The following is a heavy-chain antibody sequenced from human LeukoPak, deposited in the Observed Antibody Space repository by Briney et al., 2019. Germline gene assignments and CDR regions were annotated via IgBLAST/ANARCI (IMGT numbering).Heavy chain of an antibody. J-gene: IGHJ5*02. CDR1: GGSISSGSYY. D-gene: IGHD3-3*01. V-gene: IGHV4-61*02. CDR3: ARESLGDDFWSGYSRWFDP. Sequence: SETLSLTCTVSGGSISSGSYYWSWIRQPAGKGLEWIGRIYTSGSTNYNPSLKSRVTISVDTSKNQFSLKLSSVTAADTAVYYCARESLGDDFWSGYSRWFDPWGQGTLVTVSS. CDR2: IYTSGST.